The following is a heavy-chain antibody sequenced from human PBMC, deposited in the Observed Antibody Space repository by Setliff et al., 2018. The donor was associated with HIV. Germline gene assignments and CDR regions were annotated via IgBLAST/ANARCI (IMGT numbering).Heavy chain of an antibody. V-gene: IGHV4-30-4*08. D-gene: IGHD3-10*01. CDR2: IYYSGDT. CDR3: VTTDYFYGRNNFEY. J-gene: IGHJ4*02. CDR1: GVSISNGVYF. Sequence: PSETLSLTCSVSGVSISNGVYFWSWLRQHPGKGLEWVGYIYYSGDTYYNPSLKSRVTISVDTSKSQFSLKLTSVTAADTALYYCVTTDYFYGRNNFEYWGQGALVTVSS.